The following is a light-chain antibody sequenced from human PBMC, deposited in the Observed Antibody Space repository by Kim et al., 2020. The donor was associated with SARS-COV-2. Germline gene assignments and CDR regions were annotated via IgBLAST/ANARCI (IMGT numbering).Light chain of an antibody. CDR3: AAWDDTLSGWV. CDR1: NFNIGSNY. V-gene: IGLV1-47*01. Sequence: QSVLTQPPSASGTPWQKVTISCSGGNFNIGSNYVFWYQQLPGTAPKLLIYRNDRRPSGVPDRLSGSKSGTSAALAISGLRFEDESDYYCAAWDDTLSGWVFGGGTQLTVL. J-gene: IGLJ3*02. CDR2: RND.